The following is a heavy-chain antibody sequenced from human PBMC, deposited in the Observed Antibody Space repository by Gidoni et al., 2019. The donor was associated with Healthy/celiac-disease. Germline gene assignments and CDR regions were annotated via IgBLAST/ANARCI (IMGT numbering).Heavy chain of an antibody. CDR1: GFTLSSYA. Sequence: EVQLLESGGGLVQPGGSLRLSCPASGFTLSSYAMSWVRQAPGKGLEWVSAISGSGGSTYYADSVKGRFTISRDNSKNTLYLQMNSLRAEDTAVYYCAKAFGLGRYGDHVEGAEYWGQGTLVTVSS. D-gene: IGHD4-17*01. CDR2: ISGSGGST. V-gene: IGHV3-23*01. J-gene: IGHJ4*02. CDR3: AKAFGLGRYGDHVEGAEY.